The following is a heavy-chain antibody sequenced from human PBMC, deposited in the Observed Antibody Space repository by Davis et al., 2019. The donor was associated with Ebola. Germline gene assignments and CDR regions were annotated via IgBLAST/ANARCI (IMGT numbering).Heavy chain of an antibody. V-gene: IGHV3-48*02. D-gene: IGHD4-17*01. J-gene: IGHJ4*02. CDR3: ARGRTVTNYVDY. Sequence: GGSLRLSCAASGFTSSSYTMNWVRQDPGKGLEWVSSISSSSSTINYADSVKGRFTISRDNAKNSLYLKMNSLRDEDTAVFYCARGRTVTNYVDYWGPGTLVTVSS. CDR2: ISSSSSTI. CDR1: GFTSSSYT.